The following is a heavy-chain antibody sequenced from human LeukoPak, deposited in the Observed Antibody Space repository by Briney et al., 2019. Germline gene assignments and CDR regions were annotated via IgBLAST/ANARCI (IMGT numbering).Heavy chain of an antibody. Sequence: SSETLSLTCAVYGGSFSGYYWSWIRQPPGKGLEWIGSIYNSGSTHYNPSLKSRVTISVDTSKNQFSLKLSSVTAADTAVYYCAREVVPDVIDAFDIWGQGTMVTVSS. V-gene: IGHV4-34*01. CDR1: GGSFSGYY. J-gene: IGHJ3*02. CDR2: IYNSGST. CDR3: AREVVPDVIDAFDI. D-gene: IGHD2-2*01.